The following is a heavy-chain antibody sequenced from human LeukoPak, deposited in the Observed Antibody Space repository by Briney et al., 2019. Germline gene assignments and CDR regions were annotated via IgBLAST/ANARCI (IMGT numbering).Heavy chain of an antibody. V-gene: IGHV4-39*01. CDR1: GGSISSNSYY. CDR3: ARAPMPNYYYYYMDV. D-gene: IGHD2-2*01. CDR2: IYYSGST. J-gene: IGHJ6*03. Sequence: SETLSLTCTVSGGSISSNSYYWGWIRQPPGKGLEWIGSIYYSGSTYYNPSLKSRVTISVDTSKNQFSLKLSSVTAADTAVYYCARAPMPNYYYYYMDVWGKGTTVTVSS.